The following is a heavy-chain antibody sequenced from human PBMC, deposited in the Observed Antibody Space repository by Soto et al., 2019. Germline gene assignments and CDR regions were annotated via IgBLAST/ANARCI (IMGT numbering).Heavy chain of an antibody. V-gene: IGHV3-74*01. CDR1: GFTFSSYW. CDR3: ASEGAYNDFWSGYWAY. Sequence: EVQLVESGGGLVQPGGSLRLSCAASGFTFSSYWMHWVRQAPGKGLVWVSRINSDGSSTSYAGSVEGRFTISRDNAKNTLYLQMLSLRAEDTAEYSCASEGAYNDFWSGYWAYWGQGTLVTVSS. J-gene: IGHJ4*02. CDR2: INSDGSST. D-gene: IGHD3-3*01.